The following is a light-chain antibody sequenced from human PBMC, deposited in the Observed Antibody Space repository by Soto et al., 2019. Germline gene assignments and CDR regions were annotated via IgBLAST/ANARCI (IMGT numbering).Light chain of an antibody. CDR2: DAS. CDR1: QSISSW. Sequence: IQMTQSPSTLSASVGERVAITCRASQSISSWLAWYQQKLGKAPKLLIYDASSLESGVPSRFSGSGSGTEFTLTISSLQPDDFATYYCQQYNSYSWTFGQGTKV. CDR3: QQYNSYSWT. V-gene: IGKV1-5*01. J-gene: IGKJ1*01.